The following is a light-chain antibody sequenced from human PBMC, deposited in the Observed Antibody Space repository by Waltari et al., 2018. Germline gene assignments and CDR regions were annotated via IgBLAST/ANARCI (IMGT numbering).Light chain of an antibody. CDR1: QGISGY. J-gene: IGKJ4*01. CDR2: AAS. CDR3: QQANSFPLS. V-gene: IGKV1-12*01. Sequence: DIQMTQSPSSVSASVGDTVTITCRASQGISGYLTWYQQKPGQAPKLLISAASILHNGVPSRFRGSGSGTDFTLTISRLQPEDFATYYCQQANSFPLSFGGGTKVDIK.